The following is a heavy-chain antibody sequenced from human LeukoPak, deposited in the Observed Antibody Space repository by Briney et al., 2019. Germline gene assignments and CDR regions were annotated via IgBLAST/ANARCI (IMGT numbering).Heavy chain of an antibody. D-gene: IGHD5-24*01. V-gene: IGHV4-34*01. CDR2: IKHSGST. J-gene: IGHJ4*02. Sequence: SETLSLTCAVYGGSFSGYYWSWIRQPPGKGLEWIGEIKHSGSTNYNPSLKSRVTISVDTAKNQFSPKLSSVTAADTAVYYCARGSPRDGYTNWGQGTLVTVSS. CDR3: ARGSPRDGYTN. CDR1: GGSFSGYY.